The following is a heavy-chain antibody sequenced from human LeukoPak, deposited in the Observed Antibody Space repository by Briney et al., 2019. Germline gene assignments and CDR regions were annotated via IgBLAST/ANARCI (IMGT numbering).Heavy chain of an antibody. CDR1: GFTFSSYW. J-gene: IGHJ4*02. D-gene: IGHD6-19*01. CDR2: IKQDGNEK. Sequence: PGGSLRLSCAASGFTFSSYWMSWVRQAPGKGLEWVANIKQDGNEKYYVDSVKGRFTISRDNAKNSLYLQMNSLRAEDTAVYYCVRGEPSIAVAAVDYWGQGTLVTVSS. CDR3: VRGEPSIAVAAVDY. V-gene: IGHV3-7*04.